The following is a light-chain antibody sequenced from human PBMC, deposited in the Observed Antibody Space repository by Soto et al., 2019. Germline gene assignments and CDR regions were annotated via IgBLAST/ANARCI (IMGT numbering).Light chain of an antibody. Sequence: EVVMTQSPATLSVSPGERVTLSCRASQSVRSNLAWYQQKPGQSPRLLIYGASSRATGIPDRFSGGGSGTDFTLTISRLEPEDFAMYYCQQYFTSPLTFGGGTKVDI. CDR1: QSVRSN. J-gene: IGKJ4*01. CDR3: QQYFTSPLT. V-gene: IGKV3-20*01. CDR2: GAS.